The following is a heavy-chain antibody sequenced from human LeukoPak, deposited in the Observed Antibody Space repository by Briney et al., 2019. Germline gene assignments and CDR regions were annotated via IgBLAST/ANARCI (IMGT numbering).Heavy chain of an antibody. CDR3: AKDEGVTALYYFDY. CDR2: IYSGGST. V-gene: IGHV3-53*01. CDR1: GFTVSSNY. J-gene: IGHJ4*02. Sequence: GGSLRLSCAASGFTVSSNYMSWVRQAPGKGLEWVSVIYSGGSTYYADSVKGRFTISRDNSKNTLYLQMNSLRAEDTAVYYCAKDEGVTALYYFDYWGQGTLVTVSS. D-gene: IGHD2-21*02.